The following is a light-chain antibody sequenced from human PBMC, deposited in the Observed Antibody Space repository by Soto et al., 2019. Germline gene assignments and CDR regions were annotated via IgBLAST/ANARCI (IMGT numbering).Light chain of an antibody. CDR3: SSYTSTSTLHV. J-gene: IGLJ1*01. CDR2: QVS. V-gene: IGLV2-14*01. Sequence: QSALAQPASVSGSPGQSITISCSGTSSDVGGYKYVSWYQQHPDKAPKLMIYQVSHRPSEVSNRFSGSKSGNTASLTISGLQAEDEAVYYCSSYTSTSTLHVFGNGTKLT. CDR1: SSDVGGYKY.